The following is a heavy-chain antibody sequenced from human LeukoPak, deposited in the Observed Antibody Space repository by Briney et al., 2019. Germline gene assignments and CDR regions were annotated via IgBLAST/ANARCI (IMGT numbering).Heavy chain of an antibody. Sequence: GRSLRLSCAASGFTFSSYAMHWVRQAPGKGLEWVAVISYDGNNKYYADSVKGRFTISRDNFKNTLYLQMSSLRVEDTAVYYCASSRSGWIYFDYWGQGTLVTVSS. D-gene: IGHD6-19*01. V-gene: IGHV3-30*15. CDR3: ASSRSGWIYFDY. CDR2: ISYDGNNK. J-gene: IGHJ4*02. CDR1: GFTFSSYA.